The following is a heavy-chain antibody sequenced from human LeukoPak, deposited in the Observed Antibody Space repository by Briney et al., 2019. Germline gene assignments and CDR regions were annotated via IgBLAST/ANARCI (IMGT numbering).Heavy chain of an antibody. V-gene: IGHV4-59*01. Sequence: PSETLSLTCTVSGGSISSYYWSWIRQPPGKGLEWIGYIYYSGSTNYNPSLKSRVTISVDTSKNQFSLKLSSVTAADTAVYYCAGGEVIDAFDIWGQGTMVTVSS. CDR2: IYYSGST. CDR3: AGGEVIDAFDI. J-gene: IGHJ3*02. D-gene: IGHD3-10*01. CDR1: GGSISSYY.